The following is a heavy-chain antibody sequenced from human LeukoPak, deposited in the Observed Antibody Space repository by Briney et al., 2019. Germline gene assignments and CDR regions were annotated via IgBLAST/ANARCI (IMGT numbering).Heavy chain of an antibody. Sequence: GGSLRLSCAASGFTSSSYWIHWVRQAPGKGLVWVSHFKTDVNNTTCADSVKGRFTTSRDNSKNTLYLQMNSLRAEDTAVYYCARELVADGDPPDYYGMDVWGQGTTVTVSS. D-gene: IGHD4-17*01. J-gene: IGHJ6*02. CDR2: FKTDVNNT. CDR3: ARELVADGDPPDYYGMDV. CDR1: GFTSSSYW. V-gene: IGHV3-74*01.